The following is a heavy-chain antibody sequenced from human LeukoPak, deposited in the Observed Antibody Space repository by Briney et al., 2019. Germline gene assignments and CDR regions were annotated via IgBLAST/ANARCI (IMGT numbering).Heavy chain of an antibody. D-gene: IGHD2-2*01. V-gene: IGHV3-30*02. CDR3: ANGDCSSTSCYGGVVDY. CDR1: GFTFSSYG. Sequence: GGSLRLSCAASGFTFSSYGMHWVRQAPGKGQEWVAFIRYDGSNEYYADSVKGRFTISRDNSKNTLYLQMNSLRAEDTAVYYCANGDCSSTSCYGGVVDYWGQGTLVTVSS. J-gene: IGHJ4*02. CDR2: IRYDGSNE.